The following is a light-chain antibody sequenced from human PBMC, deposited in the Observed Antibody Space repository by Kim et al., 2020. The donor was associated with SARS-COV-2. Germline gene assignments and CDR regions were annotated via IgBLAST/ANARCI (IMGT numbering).Light chain of an antibody. Sequence: DVVMSQSPLSLPVTPGEPASISCTSSQSLLHSNGYNYLDWYLQKPGQSPQLLIYLASNRASGVPDRFSGSGSGTDFTLKISRGEAEGVGLYYFMQARQTPPWTFGPGTKVDIK. J-gene: IGKJ1*01. CDR2: LAS. CDR3: MQARQTPPWT. CDR1: QSLLHSNGYNY. V-gene: IGKV2-28*01.